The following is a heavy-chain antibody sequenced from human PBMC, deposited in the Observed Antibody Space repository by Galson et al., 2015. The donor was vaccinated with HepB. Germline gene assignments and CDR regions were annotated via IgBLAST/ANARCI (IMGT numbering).Heavy chain of an antibody. Sequence: SLRLSCAASGFTFSSYSMNWVRQAPGKGLEWVSYISSSSSTIYYADSVKGRFTISRDNAKNSLYLQMNSLRDEDTAVYYCARDERFVAYYYGSGRSIWGRGTLVTVSS. D-gene: IGHD3-10*01. CDR1: GFTFSSYS. CDR3: ARDERFVAYYYGSGRSI. J-gene: IGHJ2*01. CDR2: ISSSSSTI. V-gene: IGHV3-48*02.